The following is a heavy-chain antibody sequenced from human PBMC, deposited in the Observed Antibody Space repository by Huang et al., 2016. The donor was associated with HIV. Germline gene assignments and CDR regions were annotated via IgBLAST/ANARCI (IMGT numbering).Heavy chain of an antibody. Sequence: EVQLVESGGGLVQPGGSLRLSCAASGFTFSSYWMHWVRQVPGKGLVWVSDSKRDGSSTSYADSVKGRFTISRDNAKNTLYLQMNSLRAEDTAVYYCARGSRQGKYYYGSGTAYWGQGTLVTVSS. CDR2: SKRDGSST. CDR1: GFTFSSYW. D-gene: IGHD3-10*01. CDR3: ARGSRQGKYYYGSGTAY. J-gene: IGHJ4*02. V-gene: IGHV3-74*01.